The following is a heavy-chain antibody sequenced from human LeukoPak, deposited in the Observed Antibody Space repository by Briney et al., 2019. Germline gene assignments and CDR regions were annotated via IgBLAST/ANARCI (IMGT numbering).Heavy chain of an antibody. V-gene: IGHV1-69*13. J-gene: IGHJ6*03. CDR2: IIPIFGTA. CDR3: ARGGKVYYYYMDV. D-gene: IGHD4-23*01. CDR1: GYTFTSYG. Sequence: GASVKVSCKASGYTFTSYGISWVRQAPGQGLEWMGGIIPIFGTANYAQKFQGRVTITADESTSTAYMELSSLTSEDTAVYYCARGGKVYYYYMDVWGKGTTVTISS.